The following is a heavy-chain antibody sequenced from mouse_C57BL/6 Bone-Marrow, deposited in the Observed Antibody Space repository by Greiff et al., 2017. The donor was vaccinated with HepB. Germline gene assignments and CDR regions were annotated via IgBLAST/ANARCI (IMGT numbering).Heavy chain of an antibody. Sequence: QVQLQQSGAELVMPGASVKLSCKASGYTFTSYWMHWVKQRPGQGLEWIGEIDPSDSYTNYNQKFKGKSTLTVDKSSSTAYMQLSSLTSEDSAVYYCARSYDYDVGVLFAYWGQGTLVTVSA. V-gene: IGHV1-69*01. J-gene: IGHJ3*01. CDR1: GYTFTSYW. CDR3: ARSYDYDVGVLFAY. CDR2: IDPSDSYT. D-gene: IGHD2-4*01.